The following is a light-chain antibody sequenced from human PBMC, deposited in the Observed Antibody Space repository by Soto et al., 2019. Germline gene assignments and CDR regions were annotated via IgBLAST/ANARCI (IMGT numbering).Light chain of an antibody. J-gene: IGLJ2*01. CDR1: SSDIGAHNY. CDR2: EVS. V-gene: IGLV2-8*01. Sequence: QSALTQPASVSGSPGQSITISCTGTSSDIGAHNYVSWYQRHPGKAPKLLIYEVSKRPSGVPDRFSGSKSGNTASLTVSGLQAEDEADYYCSSYAGSNNLVFGGGTKLTVL. CDR3: SSYAGSNNLV.